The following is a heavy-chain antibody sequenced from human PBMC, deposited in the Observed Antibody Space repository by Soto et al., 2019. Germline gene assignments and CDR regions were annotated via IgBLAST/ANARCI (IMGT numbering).Heavy chain of an antibody. CDR2: INAGNGNT. V-gene: IGHV1-3*01. CDR3: ARDLFSSGLNWFDP. J-gene: IGHJ5*02. D-gene: IGHD6-19*01. CDR1: GYTFTSYG. Sequence: ASVKVSCKSSGYTFTSYGISCVRQAPGQGLEWMGWINAGNGNTKYSQKFQGRVTITRDTSASTAYMELSSLRSEDTAVYYCARDLFSSGLNWFDPWGQGTLVTVSS.